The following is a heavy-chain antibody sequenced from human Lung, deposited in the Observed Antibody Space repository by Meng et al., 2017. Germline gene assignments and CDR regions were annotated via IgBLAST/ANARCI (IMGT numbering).Heavy chain of an antibody. D-gene: IGHD1-26*01. V-gene: IGHV4-4*02. CDR3: ARFDISSSGRGDY. CDR2: IFHSGST. CDR1: GGSITSSTW. J-gene: IGHJ4*02. Sequence: QVPVQESGPGLVKPSGTLSLTWAVSGGSITSSTWWSWVRQTPGKGLEWFGEIFHSGSTNYNPPLERRVTISVDKSKNQFSLKVYSVTAADTATYYCARFDISSSGRGDYWGQGILVTVSS.